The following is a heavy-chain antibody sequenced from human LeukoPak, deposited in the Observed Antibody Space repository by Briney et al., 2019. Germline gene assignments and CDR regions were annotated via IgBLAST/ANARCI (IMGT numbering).Heavy chain of an antibody. CDR1: GGTFSSYA. V-gene: IGHV1-69*05. D-gene: IGHD2-15*01. J-gene: IGHJ6*03. Sequence: SVKVSCKASGGTFSSYAISWVRQAPGQGLEWMGEIIPIFGTANYAQKFQGRVTITTDESTSTAYMELSSLRSEDTAVYYCARGDSLYYYMDVWGKGTTVTVSS. CDR3: ARGDSLYYYMDV. CDR2: IIPIFGTA.